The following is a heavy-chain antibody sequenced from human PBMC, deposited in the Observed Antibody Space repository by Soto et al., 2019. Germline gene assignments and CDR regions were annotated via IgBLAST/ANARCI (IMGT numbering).Heavy chain of an antibody. Sequence: PSETLSLTCTVSGGSISNSIYYWSWVRQPPGKGLEWVGTINYLGTTYYNPSLQSRLTISVDTSKNHFSLKLTSVTAADTAVYYCARQEPYGDLDYWGQGTLVTVSS. CDR1: GGSISNSIYY. CDR3: ARQEPYGDLDY. V-gene: IGHV4-39*01. D-gene: IGHD4-17*01. CDR2: INYLGTT. J-gene: IGHJ4*02.